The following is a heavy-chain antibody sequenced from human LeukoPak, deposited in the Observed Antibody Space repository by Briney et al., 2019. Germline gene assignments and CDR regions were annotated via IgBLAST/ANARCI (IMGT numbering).Heavy chain of an antibody. J-gene: IGHJ4*02. V-gene: IGHV1-2*05. Sequence: GASVKVSCKASGYTFTGYYMHWVRQAPGQGLEWMGRINPNIGGTNYAQKFQGRVTMTRATSISTAYMELSSLRSDDTDVYYCARVSYGDSIDWGQGTLVTVSS. CDR2: INPNIGGT. D-gene: IGHD4-17*01. CDR3: ARVSYGDSID. CDR1: GYTFTGYY.